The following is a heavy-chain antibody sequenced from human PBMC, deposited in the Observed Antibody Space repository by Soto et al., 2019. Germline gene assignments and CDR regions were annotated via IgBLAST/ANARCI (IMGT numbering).Heavy chain of an antibody. CDR1: GFTFSSYA. CDR3: AKEGASSWYFFDY. CDR2: ISGSGGGA. Sequence: EVQLLESGENLVQPGGSLRLSCAASGFTFSSYAMNWVRQPPGKGVEWVSTISGSGGGAYYAHSVKGRFTMSRDNSKNTLYLQMDSLRAEHTAIYYCAKEGASSWYFFDYWGQGTLVTVSS. V-gene: IGHV3-23*01. D-gene: IGHD6-13*01. J-gene: IGHJ4*02.